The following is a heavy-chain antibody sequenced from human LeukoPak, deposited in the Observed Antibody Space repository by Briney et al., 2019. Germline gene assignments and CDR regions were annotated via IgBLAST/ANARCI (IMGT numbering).Heavy chain of an antibody. D-gene: IGHD1-14*01. V-gene: IGHV1-2*02. CDR1: GYTFTGYY. J-gene: IGHJ4*02. CDR3: ARVDGTDEPFDY. CDR2: INPNSGGT. Sequence: ASVKVPCKASGYTFTGYYMHWVRQAPGQGLEWMGWINPNSGGTNYAQKFQGRVTMTRDTSISTAYMELSRLRSDDTAVYYCARVDGTDEPFDYWGQGTLVTVSS.